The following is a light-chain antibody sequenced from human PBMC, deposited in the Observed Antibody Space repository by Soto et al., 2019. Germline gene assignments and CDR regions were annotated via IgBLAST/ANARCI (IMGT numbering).Light chain of an antibody. CDR2: WAS. J-gene: IGKJ4*01. CDR1: QSVLHTSNNKNY. V-gene: IGKV4-1*01. Sequence: DIVMTQSPDSLAVSLGERATLNCKSSQSVLHTSNNKNYLAWYQQKPGQPPKLLISWASTRESGVPDRFSGSGYGTDFTLTISSLQTEDVAVYYCQKYYGTTTFGGGTKVEIK. CDR3: QKYYGTTT.